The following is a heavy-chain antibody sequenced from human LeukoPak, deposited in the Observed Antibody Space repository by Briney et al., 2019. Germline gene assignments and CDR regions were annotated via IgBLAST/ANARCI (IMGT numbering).Heavy chain of an antibody. CDR3: ARGGGGEAFDI. J-gene: IGHJ3*02. CDR1: GFTFSSYS. Sequence: PGGSLRLSCAASGFTFSSYSINWVRQAPGKGLEWVSSISSSSSYIYYADSVKGRFTISRDNAKNSLYLQMNSLRAEDTAVYYCARGGGGEAFDIWGQGTMVTVSS. D-gene: IGHD3-16*01. CDR2: ISSSSSYI. V-gene: IGHV3-21*01.